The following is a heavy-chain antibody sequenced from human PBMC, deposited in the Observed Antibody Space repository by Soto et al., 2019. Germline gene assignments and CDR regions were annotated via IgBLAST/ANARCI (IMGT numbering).Heavy chain of an antibody. CDR3: ATHVGYSSPGGAFDI. CDR2: IIPIFGTA. J-gene: IGHJ3*02. Sequence: SVKVSCKASGGTFSSYAISWVRQAPGQGLEWMGGIIPIFGTANYAQKFQGRVTITADESTSTAYMELSSLRPEDTAVYYCATHVGYSSPGGAFDIWGQGTMVTVSS. D-gene: IGHD6-13*01. CDR1: GGTFSSYA. V-gene: IGHV1-69*13.